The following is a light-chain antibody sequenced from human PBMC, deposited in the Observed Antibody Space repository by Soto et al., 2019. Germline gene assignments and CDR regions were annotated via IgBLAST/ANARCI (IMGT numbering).Light chain of an antibody. J-gene: IGLJ1*01. CDR1: SSDVGGYNY. CDR2: DVS. CDR3: SSYTSSSTLYV. V-gene: IGLV2-14*01. Sequence: QSALTQPASVSGSPGQSITISCIGTSSDVGGYNYVSWYQQHPGKAPKLMIYDVSNRPSGVSNRFSGSKSGNTASLTISGLRAVDEADYYCSSYTSSSTLYVFGTGTKVTVL.